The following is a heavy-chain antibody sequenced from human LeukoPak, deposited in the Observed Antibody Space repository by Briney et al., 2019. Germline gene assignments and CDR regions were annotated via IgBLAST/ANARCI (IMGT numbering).Heavy chain of an antibody. CDR1: GVSISSYY. V-gene: IGHV4-4*07. CDR2: IYTSGST. Sequence: PSETLSLTCTVSGVSISSYYWSWIRPPAGKGLEWIGRIYTSGSTNYNPSLKSRVTISVDTSKNQFSLKLSSVTAADTAVYYCARYTGYGGNYNDAFDIWGQGTMVTVSS. J-gene: IGHJ3*02. CDR3: ARYTGYGGNYNDAFDI. D-gene: IGHD4-23*01.